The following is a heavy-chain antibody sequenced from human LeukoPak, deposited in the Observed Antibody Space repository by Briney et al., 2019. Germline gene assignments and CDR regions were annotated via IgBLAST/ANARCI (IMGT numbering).Heavy chain of an antibody. V-gene: IGHV3-74*01. D-gene: IGHD1-1*01. Sequence: PGGSLRLSCAVSGFTFSSHWMFWVRQVPGKGLVWVSQINNDGSSTTYADSVKGRFTISRDNAKNTLYLQMNSLRVEDTAVYYCARHYQLDYWGQGTLVTVS. CDR2: INNDGSST. J-gene: IGHJ4*02. CDR1: GFTFSSHW. CDR3: ARHYQLDY.